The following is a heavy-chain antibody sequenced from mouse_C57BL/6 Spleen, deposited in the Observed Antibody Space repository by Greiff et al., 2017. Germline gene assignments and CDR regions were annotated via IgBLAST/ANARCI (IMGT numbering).Heavy chain of an antibody. CDR2: IDPSDSYT. Sequence: QVQLQQPGAELVRPGTSVKLSCKASGYTFTSYWMHWVKQRPGQGLEWIGVIDPSDSYTNYNQKFKGKATLTVDTSSSTAYMQLSSLTSEDSAVYYCARDITTAQFAYWGQGTLVTVSA. CDR1: GYTFTSYW. V-gene: IGHV1-59*01. CDR3: ARDITTAQFAY. J-gene: IGHJ3*01. D-gene: IGHD1-2*01.